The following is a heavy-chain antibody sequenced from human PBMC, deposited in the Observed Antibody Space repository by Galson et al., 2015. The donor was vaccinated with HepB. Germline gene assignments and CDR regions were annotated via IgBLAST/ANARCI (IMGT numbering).Heavy chain of an antibody. CDR2: ISSGGSTI. V-gene: IGHV3-48*03. Sequence: SLRLSCAASGFTFSHYEMNWVRQAPGKGLEWVSYISSGGSTIYYADSVKGRFTISRDNAKNSLYLQMNSLRVEDTAVYYCASGAGRSFVRSWGQGTLVTVSS. D-gene: IGHD3-10*01. J-gene: IGHJ5*02. CDR3: ASGAGRSFVRS. CDR1: GFTFSHYE.